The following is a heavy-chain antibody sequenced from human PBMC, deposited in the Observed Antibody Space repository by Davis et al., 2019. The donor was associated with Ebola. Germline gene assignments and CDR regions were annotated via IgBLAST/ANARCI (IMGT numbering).Heavy chain of an antibody. CDR1: GFTFSSYW. CDR2: IYSDGRT. V-gene: IGHV3-53*01. D-gene: IGHD6-13*01. CDR3: ARVIGQQDWYFDL. Sequence: GESLKISCAASGFTFSSYWMSWVRQAPGKGLEWVSIIYSDGRTYYTDSVKGRFTISRDNSGNTVYLQMNSLRAEDTAVYYCARVIGQQDWYFDLWGRGTQVTVSS. J-gene: IGHJ2*01.